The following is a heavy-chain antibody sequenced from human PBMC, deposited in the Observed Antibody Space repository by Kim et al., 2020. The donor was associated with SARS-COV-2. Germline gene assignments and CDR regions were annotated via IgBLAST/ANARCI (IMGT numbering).Heavy chain of an antibody. V-gene: IGHV3-23*01. Sequence: GGSLRLSCAASGFTFSSYAMSWVRQAPGKGLEWVSAISGSGGSTYYADSVKGRFTISRDNSKNTLYLQMNSLRAEDTAVYYCAKTPQYYDILTGYIYYFDDWGQGTLVTVSS. J-gene: IGHJ4*02. D-gene: IGHD3-9*01. CDR2: ISGSGGST. CDR1: GFTFSSYA. CDR3: AKTPQYYDILTGYIYYFDD.